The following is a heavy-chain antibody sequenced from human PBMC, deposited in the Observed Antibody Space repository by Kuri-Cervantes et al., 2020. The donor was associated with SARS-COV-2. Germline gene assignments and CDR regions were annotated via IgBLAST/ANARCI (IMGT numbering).Heavy chain of an antibody. Sequence: SETLSLTCTVSGGSISSYYWSWIRQPAGKGLEWIGRIYTSGSTNYNPAPKSRVTMSVDTSKNQFSLKLSSVTAADTAVYYCARGASIAAWYYFDYWGQGTLVTVSS. V-gene: IGHV4-4*07. CDR2: IYTSGST. CDR1: GGSISSYY. J-gene: IGHJ4*02. CDR3: ARGASIAAWYYFDY. D-gene: IGHD6-6*01.